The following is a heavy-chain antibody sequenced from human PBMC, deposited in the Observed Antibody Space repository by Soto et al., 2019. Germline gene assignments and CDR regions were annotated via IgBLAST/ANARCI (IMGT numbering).Heavy chain of an antibody. Sequence: QVQMVQSGAEVKKPGSSARVSCKVSGGTFSRHSISWVRQAPGQGLEWMGGIIPIFDATQYAQKFQGRLTITACESTTTFHMDLSGLRPEDTAIYYCARDLTSVRGSWGQGTLVTVS. CDR2: IIPIFDAT. J-gene: IGHJ4*02. CDR1: GGTFSRHS. CDR3: ARDLTSVRGS. D-gene: IGHD3-10*01. V-gene: IGHV1-69*01.